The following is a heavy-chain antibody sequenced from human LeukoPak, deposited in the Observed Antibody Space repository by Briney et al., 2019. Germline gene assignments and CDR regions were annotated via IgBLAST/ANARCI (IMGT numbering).Heavy chain of an antibody. D-gene: IGHD3-10*01. Sequence: ASVKVSCKASGYTFTGYYMHWVRQAPGQGLEWMGRINPNSGGTNYAQKLQDRVTMTTDTSTSTAYMELRSLRSDDTAVYYCARGSGGYFDNWGQGTLVIVSS. CDR1: GYTFTGYY. V-gene: IGHV1-2*06. CDR2: INPNSGGT. CDR3: ARGSGGYFDN. J-gene: IGHJ4*02.